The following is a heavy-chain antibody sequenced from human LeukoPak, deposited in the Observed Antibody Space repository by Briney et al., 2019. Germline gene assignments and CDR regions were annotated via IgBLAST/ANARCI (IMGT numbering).Heavy chain of an antibody. Sequence: ASVKVSCKASGYSFTSYGISWVRQAPGQGLEWMGWISAYNGNTNYAQKLQGRVTMTTDTSTSTAYIELRSLRSDDTAVYYCASRTRNCSSTSCQIFDYWGQGTLVTVSS. J-gene: IGHJ4*02. D-gene: IGHD2-2*01. V-gene: IGHV1-18*01. CDR2: ISAYNGNT. CDR3: ASRTRNCSSTSCQIFDY. CDR1: GYSFTSYG.